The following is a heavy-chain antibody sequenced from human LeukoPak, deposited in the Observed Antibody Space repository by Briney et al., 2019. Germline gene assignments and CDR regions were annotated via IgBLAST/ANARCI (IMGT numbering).Heavy chain of an antibody. V-gene: IGHV3-23*01. D-gene: IGHD6-19*01. CDR2: ITASGTDT. Sequence: GGSLRLSCAASGFTFGSHAMSWARQAPGKGLEWVSAITASGTDTFYSDSVKGRFTISRDNSMNTLYLQMASLRDEDTAVYLCARQLFRVAGTYDSWGQGTLVTVSS. CDR3: ARQLFRVAGTYDS. J-gene: IGHJ4*02. CDR1: GFTFGSHA.